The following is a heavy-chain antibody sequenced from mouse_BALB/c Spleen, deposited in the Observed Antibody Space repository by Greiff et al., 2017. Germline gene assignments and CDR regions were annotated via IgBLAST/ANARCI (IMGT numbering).Heavy chain of an antibody. CDR2: IRNKANGYTT. CDR1: GFTFTDYY. CDR3: ARDISQFAY. Sequence: DVQLVESGGGLVQPGGSLRLSCATSGFTFTDYYMSWVRQPPGKALEWLGFIRNKANGYTTEYSASVKGRFTISRGNSQSILYLQMNTLRAEDSATYYCARDISQFAYWGQGTLVTVSA. V-gene: IGHV7-3*02. J-gene: IGHJ3*01.